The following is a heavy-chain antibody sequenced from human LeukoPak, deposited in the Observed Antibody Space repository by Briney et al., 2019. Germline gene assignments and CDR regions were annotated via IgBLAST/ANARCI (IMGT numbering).Heavy chain of an antibody. CDR3: AIRGYSYGKYYFDY. CDR2: VNHSGST. Sequence: SETLSLTCAVYGGSFSGYYWNWIRQPPGKGLEWIGEVNHSGSTNYNPSLKSRVTISADTSKNQFSLKLNSMTAADTAVYYCAIRGYSYGKYYFDYWGQGTLVTVSS. D-gene: IGHD5-18*01. J-gene: IGHJ4*02. V-gene: IGHV4-34*01. CDR1: GGSFSGYY.